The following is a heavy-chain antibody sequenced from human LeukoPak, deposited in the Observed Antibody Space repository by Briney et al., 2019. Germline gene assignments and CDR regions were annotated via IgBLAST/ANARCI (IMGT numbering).Heavy chain of an antibody. J-gene: IGHJ5*01. CDR3: ASAGYCSSTSCSTWFDC. Sequence: PSETLSLTCSVSGGSISSSRYYWGWIRQPPGKGLEWIGSIDKGGSTSYNPSLRSRVTISVDTSKNQFSLNLSSVTAADTAVYYCASAGYCSSTSCSTWFDCWGQGTLVSAS. CDR1: GGSISSSRYY. CDR2: IDKGGST. D-gene: IGHD2-2*01. V-gene: IGHV4-39*01.